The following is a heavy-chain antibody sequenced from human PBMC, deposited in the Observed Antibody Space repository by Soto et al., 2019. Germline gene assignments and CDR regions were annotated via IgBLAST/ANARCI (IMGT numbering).Heavy chain of an antibody. CDR2: ISAYNGNT. J-gene: IGHJ4*02. Sequence: QVQLVQSGAEVKKHGASVKVSCKASGYTFTSYGISWVRQAPGQGLEWMGWISAYNGNTNYAHKLLGRVTRTTGTCTSTSSMDLGSLKSDATAIYYFARVYASNPPPCDYWGQGTLVTVSS. D-gene: IGHD2-2*01. CDR1: GYTFTSYG. V-gene: IGHV1-18*01. CDR3: ARVYASNPPPCDY.